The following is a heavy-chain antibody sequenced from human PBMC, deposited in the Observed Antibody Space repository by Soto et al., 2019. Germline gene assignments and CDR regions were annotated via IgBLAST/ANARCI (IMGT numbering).Heavy chain of an antibody. CDR3: ARRAGDWAFDI. Sequence: SETLSLTCAVYGGSFSGYYWSWIRQPPGKGLEWIGEINHSGSTNYNPSLKSRVTISVDTSKNQFSLKLSSVTAADTAVYYCARRAGDWAFDIWGQGTMVTVSS. J-gene: IGHJ3*02. CDR1: GGSFSGYY. D-gene: IGHD7-27*01. V-gene: IGHV4-34*01. CDR2: INHSGST.